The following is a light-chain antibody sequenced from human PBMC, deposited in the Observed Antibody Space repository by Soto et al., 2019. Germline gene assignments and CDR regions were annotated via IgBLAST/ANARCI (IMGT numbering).Light chain of an antibody. CDR2: GNS. CDR1: SSNIGAGYD. CDR3: RSYESKLSVCV. Sequence: QSVLTQPPSVSGAPGQRVTISCTGSSSNIGAGYDVHWYQQLPGTAPKLLIYGNSNRASGVPDRFSGSKSGTSASLAITGLQDEEEADYYCRSYESKLSVCVFGGGTELTVL. V-gene: IGLV1-40*01. J-gene: IGLJ3*02.